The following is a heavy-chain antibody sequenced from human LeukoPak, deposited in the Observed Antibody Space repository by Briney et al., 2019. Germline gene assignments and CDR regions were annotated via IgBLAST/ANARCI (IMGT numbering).Heavy chain of an antibody. D-gene: IGHD5-18*01. Sequence: GGSLRLSCVASGLTFSSSWMTWARQAPGKGLEWVATIKDDGSDKYYVDSVKGRFSISRDNAKSALYLQMNSLRLEDTAMYYCADLGYSDWGQGTLVTVSS. CDR2: IKDDGSDK. J-gene: IGHJ4*02. CDR1: GLTFSSSW. V-gene: IGHV3-7*01. CDR3: ADLGYSD.